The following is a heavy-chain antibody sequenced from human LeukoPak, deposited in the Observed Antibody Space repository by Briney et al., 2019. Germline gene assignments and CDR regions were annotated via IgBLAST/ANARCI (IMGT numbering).Heavy chain of an antibody. D-gene: IGHD2-15*01. CDR1: GYTFTGYY. V-gene: IGHV1-2*02. CDR3: ARDPNPSGGSAFDI. J-gene: IGHJ3*02. CDR2: INPNSGGT. Sequence: ASVKVSCKASGYTFTGYYMHWVRQAPGQGLEWMGWINPNSGGTSYAQKFQGRVTMTRDTSISTAYMELSRLRSDDTAVYYCARDPNPSGGSAFDIWGQGTMVTVSS.